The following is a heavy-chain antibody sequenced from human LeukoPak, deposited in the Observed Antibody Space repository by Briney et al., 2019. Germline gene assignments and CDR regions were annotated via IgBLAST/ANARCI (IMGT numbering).Heavy chain of an antibody. CDR2: IYHSGST. CDR1: GGSISSGGYS. CDR3: ARAPYYGDFPYYFDY. V-gene: IGHV4-30-2*01. Sequence: SQTLSLTCAVPGGSISSGGYSWSWIRQPPEKGLEWIGYIYHSGSTYYNPSLKSRVTISVDRSKNQFSLKLSSVTAADTAVYYCARAPYYGDFPYYFDYWGQGTLVTVSS. D-gene: IGHD4-17*01. J-gene: IGHJ4*02.